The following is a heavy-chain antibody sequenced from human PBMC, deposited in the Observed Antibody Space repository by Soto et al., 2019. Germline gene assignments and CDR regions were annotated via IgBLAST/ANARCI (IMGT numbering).Heavy chain of an antibody. J-gene: IGHJ4*02. CDR3: ARDYPNDSNFDY. V-gene: IGHV1-69*13. CDR2: IIPIFGTA. CDR1: GGAFSSYA. Sequence: SVKVSCKASGGAFSSYAISWVRQAPGQGLEWMGGIIPIFGTANYAQRFQGRVTITGDESTSTAYMELSSLRSEDTAVYYCARDYPNDSNFDYWGQGTLVTVSS. D-gene: IGHD2-15*01.